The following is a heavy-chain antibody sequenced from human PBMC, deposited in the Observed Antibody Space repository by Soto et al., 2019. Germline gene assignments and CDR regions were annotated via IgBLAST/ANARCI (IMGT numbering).Heavy chain of an antibody. CDR1: GFTFSSYE. D-gene: IGHD2-15*01. CDR2: ISSSGSTI. J-gene: IGHJ6*02. V-gene: IGHV3-48*03. CDR3: ALGYCSGGSCYLPVYYYGMDV. Sequence: GGSLRLSCAASGFTFSSYEMNWVRQAPGKGLEWVSYISSSGSTIYYADSVKGRFTISRDNAKNSLYLQMNSLRAEDTAVYYCALGYCSGGSCYLPVYYYGMDVWGQGTTVTVSS.